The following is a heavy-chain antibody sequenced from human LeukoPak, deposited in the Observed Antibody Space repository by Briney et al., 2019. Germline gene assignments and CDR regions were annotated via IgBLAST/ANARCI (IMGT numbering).Heavy chain of an antibody. D-gene: IGHD5-18*01. J-gene: IGHJ4*02. CDR1: GGSISSAGYP. V-gene: IGHV4-30-2*01. Sequence: PSETLSLTCAVSGGSISSAGYPWSWIRQPPGKGLEWIGYISHTGSSDYNPSLKSRVTISADNSKKQFSLKLTSVTAADTAMYYCARGLDDNGYGLFDYWGQGTLVTVSS. CDR2: ISHTGSS. CDR3: ARGLDDNGYGLFDY.